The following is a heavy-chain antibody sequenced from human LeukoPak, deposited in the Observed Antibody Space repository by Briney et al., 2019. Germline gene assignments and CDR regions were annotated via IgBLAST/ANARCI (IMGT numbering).Heavy chain of an antibody. CDR3: ARVGAYNWNYICDY. J-gene: IGHJ4*02. CDR1: GGSISSYY. Sequence: SETLSLTCTVSGGSISSYYWSWIRQPPGKGLEWIGYIYYSGSTNYNPSLKSRVTISVDTSKNQFSLKLSSVTAADTAVYYCARVGAYNWNYICDYWGQGTLVTVSS. V-gene: IGHV4-59*01. D-gene: IGHD1-7*01. CDR2: IYYSGST.